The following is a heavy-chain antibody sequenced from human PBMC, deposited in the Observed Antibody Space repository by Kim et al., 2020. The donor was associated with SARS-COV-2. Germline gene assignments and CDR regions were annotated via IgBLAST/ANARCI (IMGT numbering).Heavy chain of an antibody. J-gene: IGHJ4*02. CDR3: ARSNYDILTGYLNYFDY. CDR2: ISSSGSTI. D-gene: IGHD3-9*01. Sequence: GGSLRLSCAASGFTFSSYEMNWVRQAPGKGLKWVSYISSSGSTIYYADSVKGRFAISRDNAKNSLYLQMNSLRAEDTAVYYCARSNYDILTGYLNYFDYWGQGTLVTVSS. V-gene: IGHV3-48*03. CDR1: GFTFSSYE.